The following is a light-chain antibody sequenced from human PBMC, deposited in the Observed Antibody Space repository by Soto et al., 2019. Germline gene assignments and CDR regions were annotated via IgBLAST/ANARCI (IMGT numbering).Light chain of an antibody. CDR2: DAA. J-gene: IGKJ1*01. Sequence: EIVMTQSPATLSVSPGERATLSCRASQSISSNLAWYQQKPGQAPRLLIYDAATRATGIPARFSGSGSGTEFTLTISSLQSEDFAFYYCQQYNNWPRTFGQGTKVEIK. CDR3: QQYNNWPRT. V-gene: IGKV3-15*01. CDR1: QSISSN.